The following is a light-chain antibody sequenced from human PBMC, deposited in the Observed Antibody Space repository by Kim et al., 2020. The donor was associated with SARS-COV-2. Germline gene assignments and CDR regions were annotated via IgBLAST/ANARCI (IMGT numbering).Light chain of an antibody. CDR2: DAS. CDR1: QSVSSY. J-gene: IGKJ4*01. Sequence: SPGERATLTCRASQSVSSYLAWYQQKPGQAPRLLIYDASNRATGIPARFSGSGSGTDFTLTISSLEPEDFAVYYCQQRSNWPLTFGGGTKVDIK. CDR3: QQRSNWPLT. V-gene: IGKV3-11*01.